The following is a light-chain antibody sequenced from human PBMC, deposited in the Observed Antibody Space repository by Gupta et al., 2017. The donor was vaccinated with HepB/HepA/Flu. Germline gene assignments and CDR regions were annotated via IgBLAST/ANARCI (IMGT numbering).Light chain of an antibody. CDR3: QQRSNWPPT. V-gene: IGKV3-11*01. CDR1: QSVSSY. Sequence: IVLTQSPATLSLSPGERATLSCRASQSVSSYLAWYQQNPGQAPRLLIYDASNMATGIPARFSGSGSGTDFTLTISSLEPEDFAVYYCQQRSNWPPTFGGGTKVEMK. CDR2: DAS. J-gene: IGKJ4*01.